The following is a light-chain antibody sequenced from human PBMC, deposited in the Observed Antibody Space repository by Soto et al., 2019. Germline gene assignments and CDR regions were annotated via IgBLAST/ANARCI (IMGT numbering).Light chain of an antibody. J-gene: IGLJ1*01. CDR3: CSSAGSSLSPYV. Sequence: QSALTQPASVSGSPGQSITISCTGTSSDVGSYNLVSWYQQHPGKAPKVMIYEVSKRPSGVSNRFSGSKSGNTASLTISGLQAEDEADYYSCSSAGSSLSPYVSGTGTKLPVL. V-gene: IGLV2-23*02. CDR2: EVS. CDR1: SSDVGSYNL.